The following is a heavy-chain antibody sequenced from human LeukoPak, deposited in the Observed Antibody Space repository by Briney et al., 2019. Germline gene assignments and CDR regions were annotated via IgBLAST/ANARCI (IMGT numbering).Heavy chain of an antibody. J-gene: IGHJ5*02. CDR2: ISWNSGSI. Sequence: GGSLRLSCAASGFTFDDYAMHWVRQAPGKGLEWVSGISWNSGSIGYADSVKGRFTISRDNAKNSLYLQMNSLRAEDTALYYCAKDIMVRGVMTAGNWFDPWGQETLVTVSS. D-gene: IGHD3-10*01. CDR3: AKDIMVRGVMTAGNWFDP. V-gene: IGHV3-9*01. CDR1: GFTFDDYA.